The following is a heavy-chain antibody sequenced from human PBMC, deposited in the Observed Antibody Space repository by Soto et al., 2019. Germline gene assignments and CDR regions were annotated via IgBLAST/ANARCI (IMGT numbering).Heavy chain of an antibody. CDR2: ISYDGSNK. CDR3: AKDQDDILTGYSPYYYYGMDV. J-gene: IGHJ6*02. Sequence: GGSLRLSCAASGFTFSSYGMHWVRQAPGKGLEWVAVISYDGSNKYYEDSVKGRFTISRDNSKNTRYLQMNSLRAEDTAVYYCAKDQDDILTGYSPYYYYGMDVWGQGTTVTVSS. V-gene: IGHV3-30*18. D-gene: IGHD3-9*01. CDR1: GFTFSSYG.